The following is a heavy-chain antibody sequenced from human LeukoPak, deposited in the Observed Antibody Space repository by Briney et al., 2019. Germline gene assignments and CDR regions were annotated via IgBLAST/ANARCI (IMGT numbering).Heavy chain of an antibody. CDR1: GGSISSSNW. Sequence: SETLSLTCAVSGGSISSSNWWSWVRQPPGKGLEWIGEIYHSGSTNYNPSLKSRVTISVDKSKNQFSLKLSSVTAADTAVYYCASCRIVGATRGVDYWGQGTLVTVSS. CDR2: IYHSGST. CDR3: ASCRIVGATRGVDY. V-gene: IGHV4-4*02. D-gene: IGHD1-26*01. J-gene: IGHJ4*02.